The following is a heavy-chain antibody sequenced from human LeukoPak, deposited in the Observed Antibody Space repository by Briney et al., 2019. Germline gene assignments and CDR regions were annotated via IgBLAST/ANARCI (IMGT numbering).Heavy chain of an antibody. CDR1: GGSISSYY. V-gene: IGHV4-59*01. CDR3: ARTMTYYYGMDV. CDR2: IYYSGST. J-gene: IGHJ6*02. Sequence: KPSETLSLTCTVSGGSISSYYWSRIRQPPGKGLEWIGYIYYSGSTNYNPSLKSRVTISVDTSKNQFSLKLSSVTAADTAVYYCARTMTYYYGMDVWGQGTTVTVSS.